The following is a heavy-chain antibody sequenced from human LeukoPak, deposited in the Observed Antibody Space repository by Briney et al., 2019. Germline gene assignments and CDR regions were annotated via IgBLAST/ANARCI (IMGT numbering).Heavy chain of an antibody. CDR1: RYTFTSYY. CDR2: INPSGGST. Sequence: GASVKVSCKASRYTFTSYYMHWVRQAPGQGLEWMGIINPSGGSTSYAQKFQGRVTMTRDTSTSTVYMELSSLRSEDTAVYYCARAGTPAAAGTNWGQGTLVTVSS. CDR3: ARAGTPAAAGTN. J-gene: IGHJ4*02. D-gene: IGHD6-13*01. V-gene: IGHV1-46*01.